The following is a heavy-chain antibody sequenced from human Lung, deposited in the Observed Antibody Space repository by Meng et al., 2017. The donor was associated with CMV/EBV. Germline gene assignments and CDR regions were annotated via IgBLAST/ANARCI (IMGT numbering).Heavy chain of an antibody. CDR1: GDSVSSSDYH. Sequence: SETLSLTCSVSGDSVSSSDYHWAWIRQPPGKGLECIGSIHSSGYTYSNPSLKSRVAFSLDTSKNQFSLKLSSVTAADTAVYYCARDYKFDTRPFDYWGQGTLVXVSS. V-gene: IGHV4-39*07. J-gene: IGHJ4*02. CDR3: ARDYKFDTRPFDY. CDR2: IHSSGYT. D-gene: IGHD3-22*01.